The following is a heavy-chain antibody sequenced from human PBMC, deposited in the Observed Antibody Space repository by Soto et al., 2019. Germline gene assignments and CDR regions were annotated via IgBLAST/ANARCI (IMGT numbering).Heavy chain of an antibody. V-gene: IGHV1-69*01. D-gene: IGHD4-17*01. Sequence: QVQLVQSGAEVKKPGSSVKVSCKASGGTFSSYAISWVRQAPGQGLEWMGGIIPIFGTANYAQKFQGRVTITEDESTSTAHMELSSLRSEDTAVYYGARDVRPTVVPRGAVDIWGQVTMVTVSS. J-gene: IGHJ3*02. CDR3: ARDVRPTVVPRGAVDI. CDR2: IIPIFGTA. CDR1: GGTFSSYA.